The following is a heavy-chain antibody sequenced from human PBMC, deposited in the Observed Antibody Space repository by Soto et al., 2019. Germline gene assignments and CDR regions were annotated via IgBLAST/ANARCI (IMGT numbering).Heavy chain of an antibody. V-gene: IGHV1-18*01. Sequence: QVQLVQSGAEVKKPGASVKVSCKASGYIFTDYGFSWVRQAPGQGLEWMGWIGTHNGDTKYAQKFQGRVNMTTDTSTRTAYMELRSLRYDDTAVYYCASRDSLDFWGQGTLVTVSS. J-gene: IGHJ4*02. CDR1: GYIFTDYG. D-gene: IGHD2-21*01. CDR2: IGTHNGDT. CDR3: ASRDSLDF.